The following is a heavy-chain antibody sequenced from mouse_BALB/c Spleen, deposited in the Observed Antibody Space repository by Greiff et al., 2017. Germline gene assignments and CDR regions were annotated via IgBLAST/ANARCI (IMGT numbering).Heavy chain of an antibody. CDR1: GYAFSSYW. V-gene: IGHV1-80*01. Sequence: QVQLKESGAELVRPGSSVKISCKASGYAFSSYWMNWVKQRPGQGLEWIGQIYPGDGDTNYNGKFKGKATLTADKSSSTAYMQLSSLTSEDSAVYFRANLLLYSMDYWGQGNPGNGSS. CDR2: IYPGDGDT. D-gene: IGHD2-1*01. J-gene: IGHJ4*01. CDR3: ANLLLYSMDY.